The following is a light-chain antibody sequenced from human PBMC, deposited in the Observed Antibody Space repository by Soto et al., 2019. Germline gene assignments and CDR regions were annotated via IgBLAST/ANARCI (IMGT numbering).Light chain of an antibody. CDR1: QSISSW. CDR2: KAS. CDR3: QQYNSYPLT. V-gene: IGKV1-5*03. J-gene: IGKJ4*01. Sequence: DIQLTQSPSTLSASVGDRVTITCRASQSISSWLAWYQQKLGKAPKLMIHKASSLESGVPSRFSRSGSGTEFTLTINSLQPGDFATYYCQQYNSYPLTFGGGTNVEIK.